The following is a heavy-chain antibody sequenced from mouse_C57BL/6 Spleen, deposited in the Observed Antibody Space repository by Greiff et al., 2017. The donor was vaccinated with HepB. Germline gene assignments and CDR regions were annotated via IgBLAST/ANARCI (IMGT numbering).Heavy chain of an antibody. CDR1: GFTFSSYT. Sequence: EVNVVESGGGLVKPGGSLKLSCAASGFTFSSYTMSWVRQTPEKRLEWVATISGGGGNTYYPDSVKGRFTISRDNAKNTLYLQMSSLRSEDTALYYCARHPPYYSNYRGAMDYWGQGTSVTVSS. CDR2: ISGGGGNT. V-gene: IGHV5-9*01. D-gene: IGHD2-5*01. CDR3: ARHPPYYSNYRGAMDY. J-gene: IGHJ4*01.